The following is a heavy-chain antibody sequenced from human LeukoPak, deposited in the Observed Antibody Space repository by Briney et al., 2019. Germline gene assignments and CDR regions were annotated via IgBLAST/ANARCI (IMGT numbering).Heavy chain of an antibody. CDR3: ARDYDFWSGYPFDI. CDR1: GGSFSGYY. CDR2: IYTSGST. J-gene: IGHJ3*02. V-gene: IGHV4-4*07. Sequence: KTSETLSLTCAVYGGSFSGYYWSWIRQPAGKGLEWIGRIYTSGSTNYNPSLKSRVTMSVDTSKNQFSLKLSSVTGADTAVYYCARDYDFWSGYPFDIWGQGTMVTVSS. D-gene: IGHD3-3*01.